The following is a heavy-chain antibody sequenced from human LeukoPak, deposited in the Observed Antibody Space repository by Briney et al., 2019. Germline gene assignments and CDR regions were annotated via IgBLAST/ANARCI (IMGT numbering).Heavy chain of an antibody. D-gene: IGHD6-13*01. Sequence: SSETLSLTCAVYGGSFSGYYWSWIRQPPGKGLEWIGEINHSGSTNYNPSLKSRVTISVDTSKNQSSLKLSSVTAADTAVYYCARFRGKAAGSLWFDPWGQGTLVTVSS. CDR2: INHSGST. CDR1: GGSFSGYY. J-gene: IGHJ5*02. CDR3: ARFRGKAAGSLWFDP. V-gene: IGHV4-34*01.